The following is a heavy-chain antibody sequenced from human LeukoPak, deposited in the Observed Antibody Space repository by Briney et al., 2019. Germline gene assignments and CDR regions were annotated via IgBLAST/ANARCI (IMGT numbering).Heavy chain of an antibody. CDR2: IIPIFGTA. Sequence: SVKVSCKASGYTFTSYGISWVRQAPGQGLEWMGRIIPIFGTANYAQKFQGRVTITTDESTSTAYMELSSLRSEDTAVYYCARTPSRRGYSYGEHWGQGTLVTVSS. J-gene: IGHJ4*02. D-gene: IGHD5-18*01. CDR1: GYTFTSYG. CDR3: ARTPSRRGYSYGEH. V-gene: IGHV1-69*05.